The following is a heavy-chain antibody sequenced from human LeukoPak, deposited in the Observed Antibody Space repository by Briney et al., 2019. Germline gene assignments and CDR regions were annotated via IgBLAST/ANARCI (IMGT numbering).Heavy chain of an antibody. V-gene: IGHV3-23*01. J-gene: IGHJ4*02. CDR3: AKDYGGDPFDY. CDR2: ISGSGGST. D-gene: IGHD4-23*01. Sequence: GGSLRLSCAASGFTFSYCGMSWVRQAPGKGLEWVSVISGSGGSTHYADSVKGRFTISRDNSKNTLYLQMNSLRAEDTAVYYCAKDYGGDPFDYWGQGTLVTVSS. CDR1: GFTFSYCG.